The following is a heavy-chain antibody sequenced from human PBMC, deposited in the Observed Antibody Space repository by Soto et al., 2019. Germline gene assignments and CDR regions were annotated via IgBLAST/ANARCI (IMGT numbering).Heavy chain of an antibody. CDR2: MHYSGAT. J-gene: IGHJ5*02. CDR1: GGSISSGTYS. D-gene: IGHD3-16*01. CDR3: ARQGSNSSRRLSWFDP. Sequence: SETLSLTCSVSGGSISSGTYSWGWIRQPPGKGLEWIGSMHYSGATYYNPSLKSRVSISVDTSKSQFSLKLTFVTAADTAVYFCARQGSNSSRRLSWFDPWGQGTLVTVSS. V-gene: IGHV4-39*01.